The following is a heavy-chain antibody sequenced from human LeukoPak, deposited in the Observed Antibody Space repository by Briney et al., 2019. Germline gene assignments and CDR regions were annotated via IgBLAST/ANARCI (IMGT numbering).Heavy chain of an antibody. CDR3: AHRLMVRGPTKYYFDY. D-gene: IGHD3-10*01. J-gene: IGHJ4*02. Sequence: ESGPTLVKPTQTLTLTCTFSGFSLSTSGVGAGWIRQPPGKALEWLAVIYWDDDKRYSPSLKNRLTITKDTSKNQVVLTMTNMDPVDTATYYCAHRLMVRGPTKYYFDYWGQGTLVTVSS. V-gene: IGHV2-5*02. CDR1: GFSLSTSGVG. CDR2: IYWDDDK.